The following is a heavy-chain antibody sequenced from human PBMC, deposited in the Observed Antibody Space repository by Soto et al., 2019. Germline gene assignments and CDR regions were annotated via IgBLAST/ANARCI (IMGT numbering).Heavy chain of an antibody. CDR1: GGTFSDYA. J-gene: IGHJ4*02. D-gene: IGHD6-13*01. CDR3: AIGTRSSWSCDF. V-gene: IGHV1-69*01. Sequence: QVQVVQSGSEVKKPGSSVKVSCKASGGTFSDYAISWVRQAPGQGLEWMGGIIPLTETPVYAQTVQGRLTISADEVTSLAYMELSTLRSDDTAVYYCAIGTRSSWSCDFWGQGTLVTVSS. CDR2: IIPLTETP.